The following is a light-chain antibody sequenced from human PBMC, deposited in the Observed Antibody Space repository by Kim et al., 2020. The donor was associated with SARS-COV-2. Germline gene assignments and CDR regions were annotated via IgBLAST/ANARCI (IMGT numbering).Light chain of an antibody. Sequence: SASVGDTVTITCRASQSISGWLAWYQQKPGETPKLLIFKSSTLQNGVPSRFSGSGSGTEFTLTISNLQPDDFATYFCQQYHTFWTFGQGTKVDIK. V-gene: IGKV1-5*03. J-gene: IGKJ1*01. CDR2: KSS. CDR3: QQYHTFWT. CDR1: QSISGW.